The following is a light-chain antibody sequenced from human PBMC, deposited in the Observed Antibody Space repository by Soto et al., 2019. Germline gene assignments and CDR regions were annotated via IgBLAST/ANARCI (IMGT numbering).Light chain of an antibody. Sequence: IVMTQSPATLPVSPGERATLSCRTSQSVNSHLAWYQHKPGQAPRLLIYGASSRDTGIPARFSGSGSGTEFTLTIDSRQSEDFAIYFCQQYNNWPGTFGGGTKVE. CDR1: QSVNSH. V-gene: IGKV3-15*01. CDR2: GAS. J-gene: IGKJ4*01. CDR3: QQYNNWPGT.